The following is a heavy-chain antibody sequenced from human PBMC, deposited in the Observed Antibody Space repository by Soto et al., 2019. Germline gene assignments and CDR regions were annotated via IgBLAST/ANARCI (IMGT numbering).Heavy chain of an antibody. V-gene: IGHV4-34*01. CDR3: ARGRTYYDISSGHYTVTNEAFDF. J-gene: IGHJ3*01. D-gene: IGHD3-3*01. CDR1: GGTFRGYY. CDR2: INHSGST. Sequence: QVQLQQWGAGLLKPSEALSLTCAVYGGTFRGYYWSWVRQPPGKGLEWIGEINHSGSTDYNSSLKSRVSNSMDTSKSQCSLTLSSVAAASTSVYYYARGRTYYDISSGHYTVTNEAFDFWGQRTMVTVSS.